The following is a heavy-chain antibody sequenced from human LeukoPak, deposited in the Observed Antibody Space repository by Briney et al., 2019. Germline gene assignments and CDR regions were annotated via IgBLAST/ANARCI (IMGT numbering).Heavy chain of an antibody. V-gene: IGHV1-3*01. Sequence: ASVKVSCKASGYIFTRYAMYWVRQAPGQRLEWMGWINAGKGNTKYSQKFQGRVTITRDTSASTAYMELSSLRSEDTAVYYCARGGVITMVRGVIGSNWFDLWGQGTLVTVSS. CDR2: INAGKGNT. CDR1: GYIFTRYA. D-gene: IGHD3-10*01. CDR3: ARGGVITMVRGVIGSNWFDL. J-gene: IGHJ5*02.